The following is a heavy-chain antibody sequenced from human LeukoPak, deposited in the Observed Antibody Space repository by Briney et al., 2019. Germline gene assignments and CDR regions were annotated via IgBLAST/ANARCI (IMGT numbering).Heavy chain of an antibody. Sequence: GASVKVSCKASGYTFTSYAVHWVRQAPGQRLEWMGWINPGNANTKYSQKFQGRVTITSDTSASTAYMELSSLRSEDTAVYYCARAPYDILTGYSYNWFDPWGQGTLVTVSS. J-gene: IGHJ5*02. D-gene: IGHD3-9*01. V-gene: IGHV1-3*01. CDR1: GYTFTSYA. CDR2: INPGNANT. CDR3: ARAPYDILTGYSYNWFDP.